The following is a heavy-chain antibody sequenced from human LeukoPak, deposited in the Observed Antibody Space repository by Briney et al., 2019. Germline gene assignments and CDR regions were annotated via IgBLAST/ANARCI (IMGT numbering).Heavy chain of an antibody. CDR3: ARGRMNYYAMDV. V-gene: IGHV6-1*01. Sequence: SQTLSLTCAISGDTVSNNGAAWNWLRLSPSRGLEWLGSPFYASRWINDYAASVRHRIIIDADTSKNQFSLQLNSVTHEDTAVYYCARGRMNYYAMDVWGLGTTVTVSS. CDR2: PFYASRWIN. J-gene: IGHJ6*02. CDR1: GDTVSNNGAA.